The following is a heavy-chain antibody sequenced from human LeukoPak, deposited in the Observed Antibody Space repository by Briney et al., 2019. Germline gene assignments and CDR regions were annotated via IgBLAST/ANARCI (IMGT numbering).Heavy chain of an antibody. CDR2: IYSGGST. CDR3: ATSGATGFLWF. V-gene: IGHV3-66*02. D-gene: IGHD1-26*01. J-gene: IGHJ4*02. Sequence: PGGSLRLSCVASGFTVSSNYMSWVRQAPGKGLEWVSVIYSGGSTYYADSVKGRFTISRDNSKNTLYLQMNSLRAEDTAVYYCATSGATGFLWFWGQGTLVTVSS. CDR1: GFTVSSNY.